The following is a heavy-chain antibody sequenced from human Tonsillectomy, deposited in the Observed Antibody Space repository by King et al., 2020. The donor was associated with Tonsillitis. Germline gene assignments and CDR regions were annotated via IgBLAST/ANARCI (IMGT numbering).Heavy chain of an antibody. CDR1: GDSISRRGYF. J-gene: IGHJ4*02. CDR2: VYYSGGT. D-gene: IGHD2-2*01. Sequence: QLQESGPGLVKPWETLSLTCTVSGDSISRRGYFWGWIRQPPGKGLGWVAGVYYSGGTYYNPSLKSRVTASVDTSKNQFSLHLNSLTAADTAVYYCARQGVPGGNDYWGQGTLVTVSS. V-gene: IGHV4-39*01. CDR3: ARQGVPGGNDY.